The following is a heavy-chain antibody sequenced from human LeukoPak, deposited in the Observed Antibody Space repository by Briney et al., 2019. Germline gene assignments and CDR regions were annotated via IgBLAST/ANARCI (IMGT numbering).Heavy chain of an antibody. J-gene: IGHJ3*02. Sequence: GGSLRLSCAASGFTFSNYWMNWARQAPGKGLEWVGNIKEDGSEKYYVDSVKGRFTISRDNAKNSLYLQMNSLRAEDTAVYYCARGSSNACDIWGQGTMVTVSS. CDR1: GFTFSNYW. D-gene: IGHD3-10*01. CDR3: ARGSSNACDI. V-gene: IGHV3-7*05. CDR2: IKEDGSEK.